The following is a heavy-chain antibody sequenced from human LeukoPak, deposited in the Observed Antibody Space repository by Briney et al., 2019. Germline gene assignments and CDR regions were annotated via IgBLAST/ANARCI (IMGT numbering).Heavy chain of an antibody. CDR1: GDSISSSSYY. D-gene: IGHD2/OR15-2a*01. CDR2: IYYSGST. V-gene: IGHV4-39*01. Sequence: SETLSLMCTASGDSISSSSYYWGWIRQPPGKGLEWIVSIYYSGSTYYNPSLKSRVTVSVDTSKNQFSLKLSSVTAADTAVYYCARLRRNIANHWGQGTLVTVSS. CDR3: ARLRRNIANH. J-gene: IGHJ5*02.